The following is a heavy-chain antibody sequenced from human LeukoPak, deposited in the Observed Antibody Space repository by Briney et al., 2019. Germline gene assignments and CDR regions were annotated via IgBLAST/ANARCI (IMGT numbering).Heavy chain of an antibody. Sequence: PSETLSLTCTVSGGSISSCGYYWSWIPQHPGQGLVCNGSISYSGSNSYNPSRKSRVTISVDTSKNQFPLKLDSVTAADTAVYYCARNASDSGTSYFDYWEQGTLVTVSS. CDR3: ARNASDSGTSYFDY. V-gene: IGHV4-39*01. D-gene: IGHD1-26*01. J-gene: IGHJ4*02. CDR2: ISYSGSN. CDR1: GGSISSCGYY.